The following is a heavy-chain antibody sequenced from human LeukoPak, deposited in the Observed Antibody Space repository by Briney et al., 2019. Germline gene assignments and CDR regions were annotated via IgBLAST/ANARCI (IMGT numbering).Heavy chain of an antibody. V-gene: IGHV4-59*01. CDR3: ARDGRGIGFDY. CDR1: GGSISSYY. Sequence: SETLSLTCTVSGGSISSYYWSWIRQPPGKGLEWIADIYYSGRTNYNPSLKSRVTISVDTSKNQFSLKLNSVTAADTAVCYCARDGRGIGFDYWGQGTLVTVSS. J-gene: IGHJ4*02. D-gene: IGHD2-15*01. CDR2: IYYSGRT.